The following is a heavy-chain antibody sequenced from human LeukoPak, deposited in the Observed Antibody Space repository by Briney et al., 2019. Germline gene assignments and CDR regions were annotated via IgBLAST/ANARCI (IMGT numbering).Heavy chain of an antibody. V-gene: IGHV3-23*01. D-gene: IGHD3-3*01. CDR1: GFMFSDYA. Sequence: PGGSLRLPCVASGFMFSDYAMRGVRQAPGKGLECVSSISRRGGTTFYDDSVTGRFTISRDLFKKPVHLEMKEMTAEDTAVYYCAKDPRPYYDVPVGYWGQGTLVTVSP. J-gene: IGHJ4*02. CDR3: AKDPRPYYDVPVGY. CDR2: ISRRGGTT.